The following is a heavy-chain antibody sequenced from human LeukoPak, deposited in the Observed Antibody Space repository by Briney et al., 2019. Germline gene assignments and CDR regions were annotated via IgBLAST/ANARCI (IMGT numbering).Heavy chain of an antibody. V-gene: IGHV4-34*01. J-gene: IGHJ3*02. Sequence: IHHSGSTNYNPSLKSRVTISVDTSKNQFSLKLSSVTAADTAVYYCARGGGTVTNFRDAFDIWGQGTMVTVSS. CDR3: ARGGGTVTNFRDAFDI. CDR2: IHHSGST. D-gene: IGHD4-17*01.